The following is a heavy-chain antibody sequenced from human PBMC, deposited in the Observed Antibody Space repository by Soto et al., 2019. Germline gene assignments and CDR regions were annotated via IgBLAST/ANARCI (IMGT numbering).Heavy chain of an antibody. CDR2: IYNSGST. Sequence: PSETLSLTCAVSGGYISGGYYFWSWIRQPPGKGLEWIGFIYNSGSTYYNSSLKSRVTISVDRSKNHFFLNLTSVTAADTAVYYCARGGYDDILTGYSDAFDIWGQGTMVTVSS. J-gene: IGHJ3*02. CDR1: GGYISGGYYF. D-gene: IGHD3-9*01. V-gene: IGHV4-30-2*01. CDR3: ARGGYDDILTGYSDAFDI.